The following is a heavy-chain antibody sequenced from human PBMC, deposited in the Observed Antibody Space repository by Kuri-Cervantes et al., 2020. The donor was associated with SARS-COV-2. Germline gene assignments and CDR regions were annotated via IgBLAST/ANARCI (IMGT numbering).Heavy chain of an antibody. J-gene: IGHJ4*02. V-gene: IGHV4-38-2*01. CDR1: GYSISSGYY. CDR3: ARRLKDGPPDY. CDR2: IYHSGST. Sequence: GSLRLSCAVSGYSISSGYYWGWIRQPPGKGLEWIGSIYHSGSTYHNPSLKSRVTISVDTSKNQFSLKLSSVTAADTAVYYCARRLKDGPPDYWGQGTLVTVSS.